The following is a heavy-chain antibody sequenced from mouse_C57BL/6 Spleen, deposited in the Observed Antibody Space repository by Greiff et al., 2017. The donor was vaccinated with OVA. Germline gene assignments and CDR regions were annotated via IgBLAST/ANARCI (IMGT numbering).Heavy chain of an antibody. Sequence: QVQLQQSGPELVKPGASVKISCKASGYAFSSSWMNWVKQRPGKGLEWIGRIYPGVGDTNYNGKFKGKATLTADKSSSTAYMQLSSLTSEDSAVYFCARTLITTGYYFDYWGQGTTLTVSS. J-gene: IGHJ2*01. CDR3: ARTLITTGYYFDY. V-gene: IGHV1-82*01. CDR2: IYPGVGDT. CDR1: GYAFSSSW. D-gene: IGHD1-1*01.